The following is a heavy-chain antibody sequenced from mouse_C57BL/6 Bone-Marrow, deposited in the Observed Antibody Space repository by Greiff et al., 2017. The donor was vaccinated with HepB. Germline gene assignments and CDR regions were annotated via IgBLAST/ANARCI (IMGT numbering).Heavy chain of an antibody. D-gene: IGHD1-1*01. Sequence: EVKLVESEGGLVQPGSSMKLSCTASGFTFSDYYMAWVRQVPEKGLEWVANINYDGSSTYYLDSLKSRFIISRDNAKNIRYLQMSSLKSEDTATYYCARREGYYGSSYYWYFDVWGTGTTVTVSS. J-gene: IGHJ1*03. V-gene: IGHV5-16*01. CDR2: INYDGSST. CDR1: GFTFSDYY. CDR3: ARREGYYGSSYYWYFDV.